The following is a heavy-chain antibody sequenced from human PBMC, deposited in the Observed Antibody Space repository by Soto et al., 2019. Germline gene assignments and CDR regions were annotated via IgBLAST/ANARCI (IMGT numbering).Heavy chain of an antibody. J-gene: IGHJ4*02. D-gene: IGHD3-10*01. V-gene: IGHV1-18*01. CDR3: ARVDPRGVAVVRDY. CDR1: GNTFASHG. Sequence: ASVKVSCKASGNTFASHGFSWVRQAPGQGLEWMGWISGFNGQTNYALKFQGRVTLATDASTSTAYMELRSLRSDDTAVYFCARVDPRGVAVVRDYWGQGTLVTVSS. CDR2: ISGFNGQT.